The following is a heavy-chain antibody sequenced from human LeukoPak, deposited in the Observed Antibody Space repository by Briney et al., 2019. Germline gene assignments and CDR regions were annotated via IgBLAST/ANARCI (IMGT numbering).Heavy chain of an antibody. CDR3: ARTTMVRGVMDYYYYMDV. J-gene: IGHJ6*03. CDR1: GGSISSGSYY. V-gene: IGHV4-61*02. D-gene: IGHD3-10*01. Sequence: PSETLSLTCTVSGGSISSGSYYWSWIRQPAGKGLEWIGRIYTSGSTNYNPSLKSRVTISVDTSKNQFSLKLSSVTAADTAVYYCARTTMVRGVMDYYYYMDVWGKGTTVTISS. CDR2: IYTSGST.